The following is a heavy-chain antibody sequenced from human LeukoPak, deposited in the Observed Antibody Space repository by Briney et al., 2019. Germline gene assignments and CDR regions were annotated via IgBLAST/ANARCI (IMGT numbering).Heavy chain of an antibody. CDR2: INHSGST. CDR3: ASMRKGVVPAAADY. Sequence: SETLSLTCAVYGGSFSGYYWSWIRLPPGKGLEWIGEINHSGSTNYNPSLKSRVTISVDTSKNQFSLKLSSVTAADTAVYYCASMRKGVVPAAADYWGQGTLVTVSS. D-gene: IGHD2-2*01. J-gene: IGHJ4*02. CDR1: GGSFSGYY. V-gene: IGHV4-34*01.